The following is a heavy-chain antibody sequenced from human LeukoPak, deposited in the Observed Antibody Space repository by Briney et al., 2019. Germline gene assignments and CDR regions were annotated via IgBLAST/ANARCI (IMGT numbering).Heavy chain of an antibody. CDR2: ISVHNGNT. CDR1: GYTFTSYG. Sequence: ASVKVSCKASGYTFTSYGISWVRQAPGQGLEWMGWISVHNGNTNYAQKFQGRVAMTTDTSTSTAYMELRSLRSDDTAIYYCARSHRYYGSGSYSTIDSWGQGTLVTVSS. CDR3: ARSHRYYGSGSYSTIDS. D-gene: IGHD3-10*01. V-gene: IGHV1-18*04. J-gene: IGHJ4*02.